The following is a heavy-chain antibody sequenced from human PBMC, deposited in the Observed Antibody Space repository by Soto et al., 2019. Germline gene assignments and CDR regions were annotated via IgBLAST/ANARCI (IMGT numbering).Heavy chain of an antibody. J-gene: IGHJ4*02. D-gene: IGHD3-22*01. CDR3: ARDYCDNSGFLIRDY. Sequence: KPSETLSLTCTVSGGSVNSGSYYWSWIRQPPGKGLEWIGYIYYSGNTNYNPSLKSRVTISIDTSKNQFSLKLSSVTAADTAVYYCARDYCDNSGFLIRDYWGQGTLVTVSS. CDR1: GGSVNSGSYY. CDR2: IYYSGNT. V-gene: IGHV4-61*01.